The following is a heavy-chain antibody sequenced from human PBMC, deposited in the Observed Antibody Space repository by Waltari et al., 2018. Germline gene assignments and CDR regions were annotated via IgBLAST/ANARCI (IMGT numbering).Heavy chain of an antibody. CDR3: TREGVGRNGYNFDY. CDR2: INPGDDTT. V-gene: IGHV1-46*02. D-gene: IGHD5-12*01. CDR1: GYTFNTYY. J-gene: IGHJ4*02. Sequence: QVQLVQSGPEVKNPGASVRISCKASGYTFNTYYIHWVRQAPGQGPEWMALINPGDDTTRYAQNFQGRVTMTRDTSTGTVYMEMSSLRFEDTAIYYCTREGVGRNGYNFDYWGQGTLVTVSS.